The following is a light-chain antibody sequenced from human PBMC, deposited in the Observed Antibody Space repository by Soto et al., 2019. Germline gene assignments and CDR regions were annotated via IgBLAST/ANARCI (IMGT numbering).Light chain of an antibody. CDR2: DSS. J-gene: IGKJ1*01. Sequence: EIVLTHSPSTLSLSAVGRATLSCSGSQSLSSNFLAWYQQKLGQPPRLLIYDSSTRATGFPDRFSGSGSGTDFTLTIIRLEPEDFAVYYCQQYDISPWTFGQGTKVDIK. CDR1: QSLSSNF. CDR3: QQYDISPWT. V-gene: IGKV3-20*01.